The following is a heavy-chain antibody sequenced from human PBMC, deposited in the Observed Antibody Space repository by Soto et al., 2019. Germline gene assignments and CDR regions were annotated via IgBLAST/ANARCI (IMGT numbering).Heavy chain of an antibody. D-gene: IGHD2-2*02. CDR2: IYYSGST. CDR3: ARNSYQLLYGGWFDP. CDR1: GGSISSSSYY. J-gene: IGHJ5*02. V-gene: IGHV4-39*01. Sequence: QLQLQESGPGLVKPSETLSLTCTVSGGSISSSSYYWGWIRQPPGKGLEWIGGIYYSGSTYYNPSLKKRVTISVDTSKNQFSLKLSSVTAADTAVYYCARNSYQLLYGGWFDPWGQGTLVTVSS.